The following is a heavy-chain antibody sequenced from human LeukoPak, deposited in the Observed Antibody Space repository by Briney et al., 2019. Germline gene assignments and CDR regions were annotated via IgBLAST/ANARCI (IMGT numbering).Heavy chain of an antibody. Sequence: SETLSLTCTVSGGSISSYYWSWIRQPAGKGLEWIGRIYTSGSTNYNPSLKSRVTMSVDTSKNQFSLKLSSVTAADTAVHYCARDSTLEQWLVGGWFDPWGQGTLVTVSS. CDR2: IYTSGST. D-gene: IGHD6-19*01. CDR1: GGSISSYY. V-gene: IGHV4-4*07. J-gene: IGHJ5*02. CDR3: ARDSTLEQWLVGGWFDP.